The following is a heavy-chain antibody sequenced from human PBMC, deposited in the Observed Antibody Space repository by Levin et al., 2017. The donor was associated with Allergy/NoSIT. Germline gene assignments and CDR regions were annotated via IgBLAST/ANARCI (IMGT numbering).Heavy chain of an antibody. CDR2: ITGGGFNT. J-gene: IGHJ3*01. D-gene: IGHD1-1*01. Sequence: GGSLRLSCDASGFILSEYAMSWVRQAPGKGLEWVSVITGGGFNTYYGDSAKGRFTVSRDNSKNTLYLELNSLRAEDTAVYYCAKKQGGTNGFSFDVWGQGTMVTVSS. CDR1: GFILSEYA. CDR3: AKKQGGTNGFSFDV. V-gene: IGHV3-23*01.